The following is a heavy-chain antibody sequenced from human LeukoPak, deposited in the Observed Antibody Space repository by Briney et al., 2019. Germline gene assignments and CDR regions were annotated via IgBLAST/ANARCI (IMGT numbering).Heavy chain of an antibody. CDR3: AKYGIVGATRGGGYFDY. J-gene: IGHJ4*02. D-gene: IGHD1-26*01. V-gene: IGHV3-23*01. CDR1: GFTFSSYA. Sequence: PGGSLRLSCAASGFTFSSYAMSWVRHAPGKGLEWVSAISGSGGSTYYADSVKGRSTISRDNSKNTLYLQMNSLRAEDTAVYYCAKYGIVGATRGGGYFDYWGQGTLVTVSS. CDR2: ISGSGGST.